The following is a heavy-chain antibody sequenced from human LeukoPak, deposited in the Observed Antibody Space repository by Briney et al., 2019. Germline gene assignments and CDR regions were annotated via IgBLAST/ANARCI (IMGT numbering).Heavy chain of an antibody. V-gene: IGHV4-39*07. Sequence: SETLSLTCTVSGGSISSSSYYWGWIRQPPGKGLEWIGSIYYSGSTYYNPSLRSRVTISVDTSKNQFSLKLSSVTAADTAVYYCARIAMALFDPWGQGTLVTVSS. D-gene: IGHD5-18*01. CDR3: ARIAMALFDP. CDR2: IYYSGST. CDR1: GGSISSSSYY. J-gene: IGHJ5*02.